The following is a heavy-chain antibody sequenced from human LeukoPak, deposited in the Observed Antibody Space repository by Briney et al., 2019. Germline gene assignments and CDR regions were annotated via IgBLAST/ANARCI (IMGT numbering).Heavy chain of an antibody. V-gene: IGHV4-39*02. CDR1: GASISGSGYY. CDR3: ARGLWFGDENPPYFDY. CDR2: IYSSGST. D-gene: IGHD3-10*01. Sequence: SETLSLTCTVSGASISGSGYYWGWIRQPPGKGLEWIGSIYSSGSTYYNASLQSRVTISIETSKNQISLRLNSVTAADTAMYYCARGLWFGDENPPYFDYWGQGTLVTVSS. J-gene: IGHJ4*02.